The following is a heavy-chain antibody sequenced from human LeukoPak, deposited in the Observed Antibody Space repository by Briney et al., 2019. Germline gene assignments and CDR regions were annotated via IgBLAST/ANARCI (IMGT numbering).Heavy chain of an antibody. CDR3: AKPSGEYFDY. J-gene: IGHJ4*02. Sequence: GGSLRLSCAVSGFTFSNYGMHWVRQAPGKGLEWVALTSYDGSTKYYADSVKGRFIISKDNSRNTLYLQMNSLKVEDTAMYYCAKPSGEYFDYWGQGTLVTVSS. CDR1: GFTFSNYG. CDR2: TSYDGSTK. V-gene: IGHV3-30*18.